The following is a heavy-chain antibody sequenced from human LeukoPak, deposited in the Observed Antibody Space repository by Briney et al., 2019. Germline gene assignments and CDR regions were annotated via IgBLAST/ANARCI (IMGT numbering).Heavy chain of an antibody. CDR2: INPSGGST. CDR3: AREYLSKYSSTSCYRGYCGGDSDAFDI. Sequence: ASVKVSCKASGYTFTSYYMHWVRQAPGQGLEWVGIINPSGGSTSYAQKFQGRVTMTRDTSTSTVYMELSSLRSEDTAVYYCAREYLSKYSSTSCYRGYCGGDSDAFDIWGQGTMVTVSS. J-gene: IGHJ3*02. D-gene: IGHD2-2*01. V-gene: IGHV1-46*01. CDR1: GYTFTSYY.